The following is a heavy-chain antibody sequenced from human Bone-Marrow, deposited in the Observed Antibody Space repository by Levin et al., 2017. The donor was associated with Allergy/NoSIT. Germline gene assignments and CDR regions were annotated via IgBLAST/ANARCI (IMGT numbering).Heavy chain of an antibody. D-gene: IGHD2-15*01. CDR2: ISYEGSSK. J-gene: IGHJ3*01. V-gene: IGHV3-30*13. CDR3: TKAGGGGFDV. Sequence: GGSLRLSCAASGFTFSNYGMHWVRQAPGKGLEWVGVISYEGSSKNYADSVKGRFTISRDNSKNRLDLQMNSLSAEDTALYYCTKAGGGGFDVWGQGTMVTVSS. CDR1: GFTFSNYG.